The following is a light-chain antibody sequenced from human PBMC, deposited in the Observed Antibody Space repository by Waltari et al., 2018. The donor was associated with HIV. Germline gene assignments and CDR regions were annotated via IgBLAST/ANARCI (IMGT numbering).Light chain of an antibody. CDR2: DVS. V-gene: IGLV2-14*03. J-gene: IGLJ3*02. CDR1: SRDVGGYNY. CDR3: SSYTSSSTWV. Sequence: QSALPQPASVSGSPGPSITISCTGTSRDVGGYNYVSWYQQHPGKAPKLMIYDVSNRPSGVSNRFSGSKSGNTASLTISGLQAEDEADYYCSSYTSSSTWVFGGGTKLTVL.